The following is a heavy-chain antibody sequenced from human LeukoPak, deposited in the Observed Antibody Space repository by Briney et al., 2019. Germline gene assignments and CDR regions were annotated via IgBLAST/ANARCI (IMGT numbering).Heavy chain of an antibody. V-gene: IGHV1-18*01. D-gene: IGHD3-9*01. Sequence: ASVKVSCKASGYTFTSYGISWVRQAPGEEPEWMGWISAYDGSTKYVQKLQGRVTMTTDTSTSTAYMELRSLRSDDTAVYYCARDIPYFGAGSFDIWGQGTMVTVSS. CDR2: ISAYDGST. J-gene: IGHJ3*02. CDR3: ARDIPYFGAGSFDI. CDR1: GYTFTSYG.